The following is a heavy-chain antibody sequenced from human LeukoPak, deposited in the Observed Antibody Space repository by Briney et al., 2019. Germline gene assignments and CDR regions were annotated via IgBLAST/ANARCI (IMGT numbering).Heavy chain of an antibody. D-gene: IGHD6-13*01. CDR2: IYYSGIT. V-gene: IGHV4-59*01. CDR3: ARHGYSRWYSGDYYYGVDV. J-gene: IGHJ6*02. CDR1: GASISDYY. Sequence: KSSETLSLTCTVSGASISDYYWGWIRQPPGKGLEWIGYIYYSGITNSNPSLKSRVTMSVDTSKNQFSLKLSSVTAADTAVYYCARHGYSRWYSGDYYYGVDVWGQGTTVTVSS.